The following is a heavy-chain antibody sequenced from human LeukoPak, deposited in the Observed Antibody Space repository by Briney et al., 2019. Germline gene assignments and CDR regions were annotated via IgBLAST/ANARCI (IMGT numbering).Heavy chain of an antibody. Sequence: GKSLRLSCAASGFTFSSYGMHWVRQAPGKGLEWVAVISYDGSNKYYADSVKGRFTISRDNSKNTLYLQMNSLRAEDTAVYYCAKEIEVSEDYYYYYYGMDVWGQGTTVTVSS. CDR1: GFTFSSYG. CDR2: ISYDGSNK. V-gene: IGHV3-30*18. J-gene: IGHJ6*02. D-gene: IGHD3/OR15-3a*01. CDR3: AKEIEVSEDYYYYYYGMDV.